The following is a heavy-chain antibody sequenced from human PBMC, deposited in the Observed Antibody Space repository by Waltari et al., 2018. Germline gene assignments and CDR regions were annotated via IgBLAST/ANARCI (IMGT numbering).Heavy chain of an antibody. CDR1: GFTFSSYA. V-gene: IGHV3-23*01. D-gene: IGHD3-3*01. CDR3: AKVTNVLRFLEWLPQVLDY. Sequence: EVQLLESGGGLVQPGGSLRLSCAASGFTFSSYAMSWVRQAPGTGLEWVSAISGSGGSTYYADSVKGWFTISRDNSKNTLYLQMNSLRAEDTAVYYCAKVTNVLRFLEWLPQVLDYWGQGTLVTVSS. CDR2: ISGSGGST. J-gene: IGHJ4*02.